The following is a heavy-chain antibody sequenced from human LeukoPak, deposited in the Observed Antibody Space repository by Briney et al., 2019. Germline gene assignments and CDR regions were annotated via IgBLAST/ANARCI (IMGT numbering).Heavy chain of an antibody. D-gene: IGHD2-15*01. CDR1: GFTFNRYG. CDR3: ARGDGGAFDI. CDR2: ISSSSSYI. J-gene: IGHJ3*02. V-gene: IGHV3-21*01. Sequence: GGSLRLSCEVSGFTFNRYGMHWVRQAPGKGLKWVSSISSSSSYIYYADSVKGRFTISRDNAKNSLYLQMNSLRAEDTAVYYCARGDGGAFDIWGQGTMVTVSS.